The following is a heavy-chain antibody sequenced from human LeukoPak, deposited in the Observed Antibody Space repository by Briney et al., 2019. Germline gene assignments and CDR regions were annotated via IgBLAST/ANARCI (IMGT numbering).Heavy chain of an antibody. CDR1: GFTFSNYA. J-gene: IGHJ4*02. D-gene: IGHD6-19*01. V-gene: IGHV3-33*05. CDR2: TTYDGSDK. CDR3: ARDTGAVAGTEFHY. Sequence: GGSLRLSCAASGFTFSNYAMYWVRQAPGKGLEWVAFTTYDGSDKYYADSVKGRFTISRDNSKNTLYLQMNSLRAEDTAVYYCARDTGAVAGTEFHYWGQGTLATVSS.